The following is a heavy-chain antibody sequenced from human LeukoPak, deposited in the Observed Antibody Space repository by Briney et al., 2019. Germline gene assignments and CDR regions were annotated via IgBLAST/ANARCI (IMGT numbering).Heavy chain of an antibody. D-gene: IGHD6-13*01. V-gene: IGHV3-66*01. CDR1: GFTFSTYA. CDR3: ARDGIAAARYFDY. Sequence: GGSLRLSCAASGFTFSTYAMHWVRQAPGKGLEWVSVIYSGGSTYYADSVKGRFTISRDNSKNTLYLQMNSLRAEDTAVYYCARDGIAAARYFDYWGQGTLVTVSS. CDR2: IYSGGST. J-gene: IGHJ4*02.